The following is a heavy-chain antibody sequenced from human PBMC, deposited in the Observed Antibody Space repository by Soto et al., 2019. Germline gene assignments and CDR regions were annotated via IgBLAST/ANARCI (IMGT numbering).Heavy chain of an antibody. CDR1: GFTFNTHW. D-gene: IGHD1-26*01. Sequence: GGSLRLSCTASGFTFNTHWMHWVRQAPGKGRVWVPRIYFDGITTNYADSVKGRLTVSRDNAKNTVYLHVNALRDEDKAVYYCARGGAMGVDYWGQGTLVTV. CDR2: IYFDGITT. CDR3: ARGGAMGVDY. J-gene: IGHJ4*02. V-gene: IGHV3-74*01.